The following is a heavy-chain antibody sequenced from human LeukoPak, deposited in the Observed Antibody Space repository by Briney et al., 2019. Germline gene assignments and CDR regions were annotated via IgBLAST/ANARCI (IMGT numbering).Heavy chain of an antibody. Sequence: ASVKVSCKASGYTFTSYGISWVRQAPGQGLEWMGWISAYNGNTNYAQKLQGGVTMTTDTSTSTAYMELRSLRSDDTAVYYCARARSAHHDYGDYVDYWGQGTLVTVSS. D-gene: IGHD4-17*01. J-gene: IGHJ4*02. CDR3: ARARSAHHDYGDYVDY. V-gene: IGHV1-18*01. CDR2: ISAYNGNT. CDR1: GYTFTSYG.